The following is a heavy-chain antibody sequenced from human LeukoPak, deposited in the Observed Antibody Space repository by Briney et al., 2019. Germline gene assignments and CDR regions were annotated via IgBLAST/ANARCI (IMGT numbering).Heavy chain of an antibody. CDR1: GFTFSSYW. CDR3: ARTVYYYAVDL. D-gene: IGHD4-17*01. CDR2: IKQDESEK. J-gene: IGHJ6*02. V-gene: IGHV3-7*01. Sequence: QHGGSLRLSCAASGFTFSSYWMTWVRQAPGKGLEWVANIKQDESEKYYVDSVKGRFTVSRDNAQNSLYLQMNSVRAEDTAVYFCARTVYYYAVDLWGQGTTVTVSS.